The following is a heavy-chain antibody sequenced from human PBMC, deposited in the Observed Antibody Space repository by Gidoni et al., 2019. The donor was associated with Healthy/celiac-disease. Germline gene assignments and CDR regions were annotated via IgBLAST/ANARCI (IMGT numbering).Heavy chain of an antibody. V-gene: IGHV3-7*04. Sequence: EVQLVESGGGLVQPGGSLRLSCAASGFTFSRYWMSWVRQAPGKGLEWVANIKQDGSEKYYVDSVKGRFTISRDNAKNSLYLQMNSLRAEDTAVYYCARSTGSGSYYIPLFDYWGQGTLVTVSS. J-gene: IGHJ4*02. D-gene: IGHD3-10*01. CDR2: IKQDGSEK. CDR1: GFTFSRYW. CDR3: ARSTGSGSYYIPLFDY.